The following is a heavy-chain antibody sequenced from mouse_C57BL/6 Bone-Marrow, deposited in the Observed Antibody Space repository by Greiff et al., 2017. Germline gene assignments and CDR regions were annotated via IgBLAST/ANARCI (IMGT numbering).Heavy chain of an antibody. D-gene: IGHD1-1*01. Sequence: VQLKQSGPGLVAPSQSLSITCTVSGFSLTSYGVDWVRQTPDKRLEWVATISSGGSYTYYPDSVKGRFTISRDNAKNTLYLQMSSLKSEDTAMYYCATLYYNGSSPFSFDYWGQGTTRTVSS. CDR2: ISSGGSYT. V-gene: IGHV5-6*01. J-gene: IGHJ2*01. CDR3: ATLYYNGSSPFSFDY. CDR1: GFSLTSYG.